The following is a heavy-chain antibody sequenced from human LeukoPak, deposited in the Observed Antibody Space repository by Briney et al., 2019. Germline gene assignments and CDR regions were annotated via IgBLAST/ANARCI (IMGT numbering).Heavy chain of an antibody. CDR3: ARSTFDP. Sequence: ASVKVSCKPSGYTFIGYYIHWVRQTPGQGLEWMGRINPNSGDTNYENKFQGRVTMTRDTSISTAYMEVSRLRSDDTAVYYCARSTFDPWGQGTLVTVSS. CDR1: GYTFIGYY. J-gene: IGHJ5*02. CDR2: INPNSGDT. V-gene: IGHV1-2*02.